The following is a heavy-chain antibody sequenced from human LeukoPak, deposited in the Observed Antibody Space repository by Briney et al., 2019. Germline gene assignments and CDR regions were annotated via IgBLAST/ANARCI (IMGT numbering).Heavy chain of an antibody. CDR3: AKGVEMATITLWDY. CDR1: GFIFSRYG. V-gene: IGHV3-30*18. Sequence: GGSLRLSCAASGFIFSRYGMHWVRQAPGEGLEWVAIVSYDGSNEYYADSVKGRFTISRDNSKNTLYLQMNSLRADDTAVYYCAKGVEMATITLWDYWGQGTLVTVSP. D-gene: IGHD5-24*01. J-gene: IGHJ4*02. CDR2: VSYDGSNE.